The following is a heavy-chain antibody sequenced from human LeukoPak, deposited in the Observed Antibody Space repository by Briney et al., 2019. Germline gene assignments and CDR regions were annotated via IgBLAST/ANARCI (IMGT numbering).Heavy chain of an antibody. Sequence: SVKVSCKASGGTFSSYAISWVRQAPGQGLEWMGGIIPIFGTANYAQKFQGRVTITADKSTSTAYMELSSLGSEDTAVYYCARPLAAAASPPGYWGQGTLVTVSS. CDR2: IIPIFGTA. D-gene: IGHD6-13*01. J-gene: IGHJ4*02. CDR1: GGTFSSYA. V-gene: IGHV1-69*06. CDR3: ARPLAAAASPPGY.